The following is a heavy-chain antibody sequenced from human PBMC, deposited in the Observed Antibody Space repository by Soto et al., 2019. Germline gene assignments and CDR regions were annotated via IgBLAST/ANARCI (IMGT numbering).Heavy chain of an antibody. CDR3: ATRRYYYGSGSYYFGMRGIDY. D-gene: IGHD3-10*01. Sequence: ASVKVSCKASGYTFTSYYMHWVRQAPGQGLEWMGIINPSGGSTSYAQKFQGRVTMTRDTSTSTVYMELSSLRSEDTALYYCATRRYYYGSGSYYFGMRGIDYWGQG. CDR2: INPSGGST. V-gene: IGHV1-46*01. CDR1: GYTFTSYY. J-gene: IGHJ4*02.